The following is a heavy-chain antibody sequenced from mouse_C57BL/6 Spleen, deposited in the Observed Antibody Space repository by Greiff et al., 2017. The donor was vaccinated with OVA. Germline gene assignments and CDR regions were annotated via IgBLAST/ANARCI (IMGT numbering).Heavy chain of an antibody. CDR3: ARSGYSPCYYCDY. CDR1: GYTFTSYW. V-gene: IGHV1-50*01. J-gene: IGHJ2*01. Sequence: QVQLQQPGAELVKPGASVTLSCKASGYTFTSYWMQWVNQRPGQGLEWIGTIDPSDSYTNYNQKFKGKATLTVDKSSSTAYMQLSSLTSEDSAVYYCARSGYSPCYYCDYWGQGTTLTVSS. D-gene: IGHD6-2*01. CDR2: IDPSDSYT.